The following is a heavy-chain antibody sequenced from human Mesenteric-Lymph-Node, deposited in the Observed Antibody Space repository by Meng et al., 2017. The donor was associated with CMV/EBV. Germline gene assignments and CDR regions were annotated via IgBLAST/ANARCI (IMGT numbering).Heavy chain of an antibody. V-gene: IGHV3-74*01. Sequence: GESLKISCGASGFTFSSYWMHWVRQTPGKGLVWVSRINSDGSSATYADSVKGRFTISRDNAKNTLYLQMNSLRAEDTAVYYCAKDSGSLGGGQGTLVTVSS. CDR2: INSDGSSA. J-gene: IGHJ4*02. CDR1: GFTFSSYW. CDR3: AKDSGSLG. D-gene: IGHD3-16*01.